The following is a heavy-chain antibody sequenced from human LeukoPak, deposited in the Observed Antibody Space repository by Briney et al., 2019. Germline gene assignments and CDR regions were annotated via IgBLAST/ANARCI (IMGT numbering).Heavy chain of an antibody. CDR2: ISYDGSNK. Sequence: PGRSLRLSCAASGFTFSSYAMHWVRQAPGKGLEWVAVISYDGSNKYYADSVKGRFTISRDNSKNTLYLQMNSLRAEDTAVYYCARASPGIAAAGYFGYWGQGTLVTVSS. CDR1: GFTFSSYA. V-gene: IGHV3-30-3*01. CDR3: ARASPGIAAAGYFGY. J-gene: IGHJ4*02. D-gene: IGHD6-13*01.